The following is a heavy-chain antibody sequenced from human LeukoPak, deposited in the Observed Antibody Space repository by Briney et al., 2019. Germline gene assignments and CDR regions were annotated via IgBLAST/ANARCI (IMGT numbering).Heavy chain of an antibody. V-gene: IGHV3-30*18. D-gene: IGHD1-1*01. CDR3: SKGQELDDGVLES. Sequence: GGSLRLSCAASGFTFSSYGMHWVRQAPGKGLEWAAVISYDGSNKYYADSVKGRFTISRDNSKNTLYLQMNSLSAEDTAIYYCSKGQELDDGVLESWGRGTLVTVSS. CDR1: GFTFSSYG. CDR2: ISYDGSNK. J-gene: IGHJ4*02.